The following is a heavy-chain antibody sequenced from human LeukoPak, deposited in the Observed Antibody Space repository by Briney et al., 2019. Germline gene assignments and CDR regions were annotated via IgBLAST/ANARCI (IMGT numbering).Heavy chain of an antibody. Sequence: PGGSLRLSCAASGFTFSSYGMHWVRQAPGKGLEWVAVILSDGSKEFYTDSVKGRFTISRDNSKNTLYLQMNSLRAEDTAVYYCAKADTRPGDLSLNAFDIWGQGTMVTVSS. CDR2: ILSDGSKE. V-gene: IGHV3-33*06. J-gene: IGHJ3*02. D-gene: IGHD3-10*01. CDR1: GFTFSSYG. CDR3: AKADTRPGDLSLNAFDI.